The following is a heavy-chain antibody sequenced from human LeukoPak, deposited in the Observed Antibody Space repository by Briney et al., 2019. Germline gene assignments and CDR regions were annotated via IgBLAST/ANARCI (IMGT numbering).Heavy chain of an antibody. CDR3: AKSRSRGFYYDSSGPLDY. V-gene: IGHV3-23*01. CDR1: GFTVSSSY. Sequence: GGSLRLSCAASGFTVSSSYMSWVRQAPGKGLEWVSAISGSGGSTYYADSVKGRFTISRDNSKNTLYLQMNSLRAEDTAVYYCAKSRSRGFYYDSSGPLDYWGQGTLVTVSS. D-gene: IGHD3-22*01. J-gene: IGHJ4*02. CDR2: ISGSGGST.